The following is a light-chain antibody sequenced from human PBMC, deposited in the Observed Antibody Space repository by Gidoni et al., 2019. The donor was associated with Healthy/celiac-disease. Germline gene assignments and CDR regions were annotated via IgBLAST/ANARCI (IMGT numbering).Light chain of an antibody. J-gene: IGKJ3*01. Sequence: DIQMTQSPSSLSASVGDRVTITCQASQDISNYLNWYQQKPGKAPKLLIYDASNLETGVPSRFSGSGSGTDFTFTISSLQPEDIATYYCQQYDNLPHGRFGPGTKVYIK. V-gene: IGKV1-33*01. CDR1: QDISNY. CDR2: DAS. CDR3: QQYDNLPHGR.